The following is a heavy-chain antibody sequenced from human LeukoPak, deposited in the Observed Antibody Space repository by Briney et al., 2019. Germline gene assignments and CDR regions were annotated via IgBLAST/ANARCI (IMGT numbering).Heavy chain of an antibody. CDR3: ARSRLHPIIFDY. CDR2: INHSGST. D-gene: IGHD5-24*01. V-gene: IGHV4-34*01. J-gene: IGHJ4*02. CDR1: GGSFSGYY. Sequence: PSETLSLTCAVYGGSFSGYYWSWIRQPPGKGLEWIGEINHSGSTNFNPSLKSRVTISVDTSKSQFSLNLSSMTAADTAVYYCARSRLHPIIFDYWGQGALVTVSS.